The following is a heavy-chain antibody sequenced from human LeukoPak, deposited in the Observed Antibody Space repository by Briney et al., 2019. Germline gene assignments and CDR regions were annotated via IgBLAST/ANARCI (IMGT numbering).Heavy chain of an antibody. J-gene: IGHJ4*02. CDR1: GFTFSGSG. Sequence: GGSLRLSCAASGFTFSGSGMHWVRQAAGKGLEWVGRIKSKTNDYATAYAASVKGRFTISRDDSSNTAYLQMNSLKTEDTAVYYCTRSLVYCGGDCYSSDYYFDYGGQGTLVTVSS. CDR2: IKSKTNDYAT. V-gene: IGHV3-73*01. CDR3: TRSLVYCGGDCYSSDYYFDY. D-gene: IGHD2-21*02.